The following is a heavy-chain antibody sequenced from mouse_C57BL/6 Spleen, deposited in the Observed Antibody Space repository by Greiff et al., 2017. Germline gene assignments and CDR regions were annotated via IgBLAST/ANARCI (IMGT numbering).Heavy chain of an antibody. V-gene: IGHV1-55*01. CDR3: AREEGNGSSYAEFAD. J-gene: IGHJ3*01. CDR1: GYTFTSYW. Sequence: QVQLQQPGAELVKPGASVKMSCKASGYTFTSYWITWVKQRPGQGLEWIGDIYPGSGSTNYNEKFKGKATLTVDKSSSTAYMQLSSLTSEDSAVYYCAREEGNGSSYAEFADWGQGTLVTVSA. D-gene: IGHD1-1*01. CDR2: IYPGSGST.